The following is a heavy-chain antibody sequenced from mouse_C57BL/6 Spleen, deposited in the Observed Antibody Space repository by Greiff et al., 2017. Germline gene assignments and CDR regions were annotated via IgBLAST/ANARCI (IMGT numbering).Heavy chain of an antibody. CDR1: GFTFSSYA. CDR2: ISSGGDYI. J-gene: IGHJ2*01. CDR3: TRVFTTVVATNLDY. D-gene: IGHD1-1*01. Sequence: EVQGVESGEGLVKPGGSLKLSCAASGFTFSSYAMSWVRQTPEKRLEWVAYISSGGDYIYYADTVKGRFTISRDNARNTLYLQMSSLKSEDTAMYYCTRVFTTVVATNLDYWGQGTTLTVSS. V-gene: IGHV5-9-1*02.